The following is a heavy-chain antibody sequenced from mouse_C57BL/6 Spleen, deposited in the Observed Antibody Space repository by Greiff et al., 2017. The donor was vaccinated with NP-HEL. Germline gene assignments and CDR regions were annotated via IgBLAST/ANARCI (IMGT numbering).Heavy chain of an antibody. Sequence: DVMLVESGGGLVQPGGSLSLSCAASGFTFTDYYMSWVRQPPGKALEWLGFIRNKANGYTTEYSASVKGRFTISRDNSQSILYLQLNALRAEDSATYYCARSPNWRYWYFEVWGTGTTVTVSS. CDR3: ARSPNWRYWYFEV. V-gene: IGHV7-3*01. CDR2: IRNKANGYTT. CDR1: GFTFTDYY. D-gene: IGHD4-1*01. J-gene: IGHJ1*03.